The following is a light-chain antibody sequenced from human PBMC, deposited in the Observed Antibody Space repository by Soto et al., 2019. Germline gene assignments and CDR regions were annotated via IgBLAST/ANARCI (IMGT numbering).Light chain of an antibody. V-gene: IGKV3-11*01. CDR2: DTS. CDR3: QQRSNSPIT. Sequence: EFVLTQSPATLSLSPGERAPLSCMASQSVSSYLAWYQQKHGQAPRILIYDTSNRATGVPARFSGSGSGTDFTLTISSLEPEDFEVYYCQQRSNSPITFGQGTRLEIK. CDR1: QSVSSY. J-gene: IGKJ5*01.